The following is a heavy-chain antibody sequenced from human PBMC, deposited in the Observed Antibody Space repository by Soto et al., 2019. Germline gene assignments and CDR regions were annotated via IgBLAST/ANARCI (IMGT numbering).Heavy chain of an antibody. D-gene: IGHD2-2*01. CDR3: ARRDAIGRFDN. CDR2: IHWDDDK. J-gene: IGHJ4*02. CDR1: GFSLTTNGMG. V-gene: IGHV2-5*02. Sequence: SGPTLVNPTQTLTLTCTFSGFSLTTNGMGVGWIRQPPGKALEWLALIHWDDDKRYSPSLKSRLTITKDTSKNQVVLTMTNMDPMDTATYYCARRDAIGRFDNWGQGTLVTVSS.